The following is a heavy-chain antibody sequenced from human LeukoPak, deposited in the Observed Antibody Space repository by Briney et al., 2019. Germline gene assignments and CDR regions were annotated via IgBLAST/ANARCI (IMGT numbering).Heavy chain of an antibody. V-gene: IGHV3-30*02. D-gene: IGHD3-16*01. CDR3: ARGVLLGPGNDY. CDR1: GFTFSKYD. CDR2: IQYDGSNK. Sequence: GGSLRLSCAASGFTFSKYDMHWVRQAPGKGLEWVAFIQYDGSNKYYADSVKGRFTISRDNAKNSLYLQMNSLRAEDTAVYYCARGVLLGPGNDYWGQGTLVTVSS. J-gene: IGHJ4*02.